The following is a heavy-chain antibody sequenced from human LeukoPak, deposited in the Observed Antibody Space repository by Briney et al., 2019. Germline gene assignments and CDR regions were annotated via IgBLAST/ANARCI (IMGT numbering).Heavy chain of an antibody. J-gene: IGHJ4*02. CDR3: TTTNVGISPRDY. V-gene: IGHV1-69-2*01. Sequence: ASVKVSCKASGYTFDDNYMHWVQQAPGKGPEWMGFVDPKDGETVYVEKFQDRVTLRVDTSIDTAYLAVSGLTSEDTAMYYCTTTNVGISPRDYWGQGTLVTVSS. CDR2: VDPKDGET. CDR1: GYTFDDNY. D-gene: IGHD3-3*01.